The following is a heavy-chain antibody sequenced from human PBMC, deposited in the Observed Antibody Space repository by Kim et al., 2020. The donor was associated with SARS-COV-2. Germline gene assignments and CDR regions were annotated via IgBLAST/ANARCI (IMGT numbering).Heavy chain of an antibody. Sequence: GESLKISCKGSGYSFTSYWIGWVRQMPGKGLEWLGIIYPGDSYTRYSPSFQGQVTITAAKSNSTSYLQLSSLKASDTAMYYCASGQYCSGGSCPWGHWGQETLVTVS. V-gene: IGHV5-51*01. J-gene: IGHJ4*02. CDR1: GYSFTSYW. CDR3: ASGQYCSGGSCPWGH. D-gene: IGHD2-15*01. CDR2: IYPGDSYT.